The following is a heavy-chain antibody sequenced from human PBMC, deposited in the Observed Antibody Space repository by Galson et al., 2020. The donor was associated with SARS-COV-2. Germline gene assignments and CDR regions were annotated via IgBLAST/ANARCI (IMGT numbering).Heavy chain of an antibody. V-gene: IGHV3-53*01. D-gene: IGHD2-15*01. CDR3: SLGGSLDY. CDR2: IQRDGTT. J-gene: IGHJ4*02. CDR1: GFTVSSNS. Sequence: GGSLRLSCAASGFTVSSNSMSWVRQAPGKGLEFVSLIQRDGTTEYADSVKGRFTISRDNSKNTLHLQMNSLTVDDTAVYYCSLGGSLDYWGQGTLVTVSS.